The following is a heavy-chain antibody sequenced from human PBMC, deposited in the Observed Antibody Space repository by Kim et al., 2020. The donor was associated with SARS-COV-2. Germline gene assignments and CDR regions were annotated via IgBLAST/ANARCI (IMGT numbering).Heavy chain of an antibody. Sequence: SVKVSCKTSGGSFSTYSMNWVRQAPGQGLEWMGAIIPLFGTTDYTQKFQGRIILTANESTSTSFLELSSLGSDDTALYYCARSLVELERLSAFDIWGQG. V-gene: IGHV1-69*13. CDR1: GGSFSTYS. CDR3: ARSLVELERLSAFDI. CDR2: IIPLFGTT. J-gene: IGHJ3*02. D-gene: IGHD1-1*01.